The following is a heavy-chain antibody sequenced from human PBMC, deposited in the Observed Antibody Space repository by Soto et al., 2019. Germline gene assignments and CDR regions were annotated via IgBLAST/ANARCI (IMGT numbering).Heavy chain of an antibody. V-gene: IGHV3-23*01. CDR2: ISGSGGST. J-gene: IGHJ5*02. CDR3: AKGGASSSWSPWNWFDP. Sequence: EVQLLESGGGLVQPGGSLRLSCAASGFTFSSYAMSWVRQAPGKGLECVSAISGSGGSTYYADSVKGRFTISRDNSKNTLYLQMNSLRAEDTAVYYCAKGGASSSWSPWNWFDPWGQGTLVTVSS. CDR1: GFTFSSYA. D-gene: IGHD6-13*01.